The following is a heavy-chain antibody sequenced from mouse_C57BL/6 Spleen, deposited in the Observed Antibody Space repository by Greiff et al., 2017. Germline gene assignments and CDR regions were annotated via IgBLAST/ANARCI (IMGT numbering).Heavy chain of an antibody. CDR3: ARHNPSTVVAYYFDY. V-gene: IGHV5-6*01. D-gene: IGHD1-1*01. J-gene: IGHJ2*01. CDR2: ISSGGSYT. CDR1: GFTFSSYG. Sequence: EVKLVESGGDLVKPGGSLKLSCAASGFTFSSYGMSWVRQTPDTRLEWVATISSGGSYTYYPDSVKGRFTISRDNAKNTLYLQMSSLKSEDTAMYYCARHNPSTVVAYYFDYWGQGTTLTVSS.